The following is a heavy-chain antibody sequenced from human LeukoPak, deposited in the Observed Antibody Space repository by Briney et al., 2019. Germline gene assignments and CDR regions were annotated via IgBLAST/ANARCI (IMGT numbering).Heavy chain of an antibody. CDR2: IIPILGIA. CDR3: ARDRCSGGSCYSAEYFQH. CDR1: GGTFSSYT. D-gene: IGHD2-15*01. V-gene: IGHV1-69*04. J-gene: IGHJ1*01. Sequence: GASVKVSCKASGGTFSSYTISWLRQAPGQGLEWMGRIIPILGIANYAQKFQGRVTITADKSTSTAYMELSSLRSEDTAVYYCARDRCSGGSCYSAEYFQHWGQGTLVTVSS.